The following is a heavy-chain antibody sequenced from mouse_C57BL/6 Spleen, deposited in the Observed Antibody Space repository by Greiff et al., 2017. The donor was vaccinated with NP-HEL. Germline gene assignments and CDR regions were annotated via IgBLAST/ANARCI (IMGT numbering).Heavy chain of an antibody. CDR2: IDPENGDT. D-gene: IGHD1-1*01. CDR1: GFNIKDDY. V-gene: IGHV14-4*01. J-gene: IGHJ4*01. Sequence: VQLQQSGAELVRPGASVKLSCTASGFNIKDDYMHWVKQRPEQGLEWIGWIDPENGDTEYASKFQGKATITADTSSNTAYLQLSSLTSEDTAVYYCTTVPTVVDYAMDYWGQGTSVTVSS. CDR3: TTVPTVVDYAMDY.